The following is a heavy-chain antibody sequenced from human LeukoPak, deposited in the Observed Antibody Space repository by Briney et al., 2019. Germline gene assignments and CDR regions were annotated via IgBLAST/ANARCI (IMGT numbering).Heavy chain of an antibody. CDR1: GFTFHDYS. CDR2: INRNGGST. Sequence: GGSLRLSCAASGFTFHDYSMSWVRQSPGKGLEWVSGINRNGGSTGYADSVKGRFTISRDDARNSLYLQMNSLRTDDTALYFCARDRGGSYLYFQHWGQGTLVTVSS. CDR3: ARDRGGSYLYFQH. J-gene: IGHJ1*01. V-gene: IGHV3-20*04. D-gene: IGHD1-26*01.